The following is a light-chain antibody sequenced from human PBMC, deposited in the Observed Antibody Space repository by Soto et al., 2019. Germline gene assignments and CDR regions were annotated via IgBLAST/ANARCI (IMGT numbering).Light chain of an antibody. CDR3: QQYKSGST. J-gene: IGKJ1*01. CDR1: QNIARW. V-gene: IGKV1-5*01. Sequence: DIQMTQSPSTLSTSVGDRATITGRATQNIARWLAWYQQKPGKAPKLLIYEASSLEGGVPSRFSGSGSGTDFTLTVSGLQAEDFATYWCQQYKSGSTFGQGTKLDFK. CDR2: EAS.